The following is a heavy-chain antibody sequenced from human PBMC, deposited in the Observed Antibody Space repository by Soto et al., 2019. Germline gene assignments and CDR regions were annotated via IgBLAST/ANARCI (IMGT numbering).Heavy chain of an antibody. D-gene: IGHD5-12*01. CDR1: GGTFSSYA. CDR2: IIPIFGTA. V-gene: IGHV1-69*13. Sequence: SVKVSCKSSGGTFSSYAISWVRQAPGQGLEWMGEIIPIFGTANYAQKFQGRVTITADESTSTAYMELSSLRSEDTAVYYCARDEDIVATKYYYGMDVWGQGTTVTVSS. J-gene: IGHJ6*02. CDR3: ARDEDIVATKYYYGMDV.